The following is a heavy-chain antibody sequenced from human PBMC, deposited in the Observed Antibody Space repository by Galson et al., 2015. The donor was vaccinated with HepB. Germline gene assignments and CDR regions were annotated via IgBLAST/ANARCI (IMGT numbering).Heavy chain of an antibody. CDR3: ARYYYDSSGYYPTFDY. V-gene: IGHV3-23*01. CDR2: ISGSGGST. CDR1: GFTFSSYA. Sequence: SLRLSCAASGFTFSSYAMSWVRQAPGKGLEWVSAISGSGGSTYYADSVKGRFTISRDNSKNTLYLQMNRLRAEDTAVYYCARYYYDSSGYYPTFDYWGQGTLVTVSS. J-gene: IGHJ4*02. D-gene: IGHD3-22*01.